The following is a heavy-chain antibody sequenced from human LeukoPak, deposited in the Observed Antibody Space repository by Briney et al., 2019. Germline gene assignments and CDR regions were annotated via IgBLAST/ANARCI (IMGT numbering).Heavy chain of an antibody. CDR3: AHRRGDFWSGYYPNSYYYYYYMDV. CDR2: IYWNDDK. D-gene: IGHD3-3*01. V-gene: IGHV2-5*01. CDR1: GFSLSTRGVG. Sequence: SGPTLVNPTQTLTLTCTFSGFSLSTRGVGVGWIRQPPGKALEWLALIYWNDDKRYSPSLKSRLTITKDTSKNQVVLTMTNMDPVDTATYYCAHRRGDFWSGYYPNSYYYYYYMDVWGKGTTVTVSS. J-gene: IGHJ6*03.